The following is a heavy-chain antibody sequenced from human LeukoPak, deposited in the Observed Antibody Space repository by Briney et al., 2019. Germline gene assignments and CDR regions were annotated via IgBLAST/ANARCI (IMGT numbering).Heavy chain of an antibody. CDR2: INHSGST. J-gene: IGHJ6*02. Sequence: GSPRLSCAASGFTFSSSAMNWVRQAPGKGLEWIGEINHSGSTNYNPSLKSRVTISVDTSKNQFSLKLSSVTAADTAVYYCAPALYYGMDVWGQGTTVTVSS. D-gene: IGHD2-2*01. CDR1: GFTFSSSA. V-gene: IGHV4-34*08. CDR3: APALYYGMDV.